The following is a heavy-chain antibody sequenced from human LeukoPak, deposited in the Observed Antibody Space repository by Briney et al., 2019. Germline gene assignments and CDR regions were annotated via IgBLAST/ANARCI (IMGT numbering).Heavy chain of an antibody. J-gene: IGHJ6*02. V-gene: IGHV3-53*04. CDR1: GFTVSSNY. CDR3: ARPLGYCSSTSCYTGSFAQDV. D-gene: IGHD2-2*02. Sequence: PGGSLRLSCAASGFTVSSNYMSWVRQAPGKGLEWVSVIYSGGSTYYADSVKGRFTISRHNSKNTLYLQMNSLRAEDTAVYYCARPLGYCSSTSCYTGSFAQDVWGQGTTVTVSS. CDR2: IYSGGST.